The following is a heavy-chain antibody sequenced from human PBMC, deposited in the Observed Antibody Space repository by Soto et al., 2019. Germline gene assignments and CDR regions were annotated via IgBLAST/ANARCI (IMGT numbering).Heavy chain of an antibody. V-gene: IGHV4-59*01. J-gene: IGHJ4*02. CDR1: GGSISSYY. Sequence: KPSETLSLTCTVSGGSISSYYWSWIRQPPGKGLEWIGYIYYGGSTNYNPSLKSRVTISVDTSKNQFSLRLSSVTAADTAVYYCARRIAVAGTIDYWGQGTLVTVSS. CDR3: ARRIAVAGTIDY. D-gene: IGHD6-19*01. CDR2: IYYGGST.